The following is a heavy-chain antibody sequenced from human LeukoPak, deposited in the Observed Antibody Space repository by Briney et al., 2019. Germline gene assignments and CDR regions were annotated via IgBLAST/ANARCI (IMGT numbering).Heavy chain of an antibody. V-gene: IGHV1-2*02. D-gene: IGHD3-10*01. CDR2: ITPNSGGT. CDR1: GYTLTGQY. CDR3: ASGSGTYSPDY. J-gene: IGHJ4*02. Sequence: ASVKVSCKASGYTLTGQYLHWVRQAPGQGLEWMGWITPNSGGTNYAQKFQGRVTMTRDTSISTAYMELSSLRSDDTAVYYCASGSGTYSPDYWGQGTLVTVSS.